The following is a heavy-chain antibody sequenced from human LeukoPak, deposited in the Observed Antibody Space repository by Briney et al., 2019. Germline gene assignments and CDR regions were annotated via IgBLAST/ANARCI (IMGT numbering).Heavy chain of an antibody. V-gene: IGHV1-2*02. CDR2: IHPTSGDT. CDR1: GYTFTNFY. J-gene: IGHJ4*02. D-gene: IGHD2-8*01. CDR3: ASEGYCTNGVCYKEVY. Sequence: ASVKVSCKASGYTFTNFYIHWVRQAPGQGLEWMGWIHPTSGDTKYAQKFQGRVTMTSDPSTTTAYMELSRLRSDDTAVYYCASEGYCTNGVCYKEVYWGQGTLVTASS.